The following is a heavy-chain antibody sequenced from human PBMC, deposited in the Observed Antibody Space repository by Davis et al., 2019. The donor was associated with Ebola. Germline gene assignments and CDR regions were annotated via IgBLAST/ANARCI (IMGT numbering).Heavy chain of an antibody. J-gene: IGHJ6*02. V-gene: IGHV4-34*01. D-gene: IGHD5-18*01. CDR3: ARRPARYSYGFLYYYGMDV. CDR1: GGSFSGYY. Sequence: SETLSLTCAVYGGSFSGYYWSWIRQPPGKGLEWIGEINHSGSTNYNPSLKSRVTISVDTSKNQFSLKLSSVTAADTAVYYCARRPARYSYGFLYYYGMDVWGQGTTVTVSS. CDR2: INHSGST.